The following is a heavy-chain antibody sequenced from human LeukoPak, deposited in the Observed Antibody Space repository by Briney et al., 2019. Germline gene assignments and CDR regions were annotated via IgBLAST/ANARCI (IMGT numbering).Heavy chain of an antibody. CDR1: GFTFSDYN. D-gene: IGHD6-13*01. CDR3: AKGAVLAAAGGFDAFDI. J-gene: IGHJ3*02. CDR2: IYSGGST. V-gene: IGHV3-66*02. Sequence: GGSLRLSCAASGFTFSDYNMRWIRQAPGKGLEWVSVIYSGGSTSYADSVKGRFTISRDNSKNTLYLQMNSLRAEDTAVYYCAKGAVLAAAGGFDAFDIWGQGTMVTVSS.